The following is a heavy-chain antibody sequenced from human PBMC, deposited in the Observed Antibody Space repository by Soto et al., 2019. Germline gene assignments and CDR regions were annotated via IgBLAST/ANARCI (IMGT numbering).Heavy chain of an antibody. Sequence: GGYLRLSWAASGFTFSSYALIWVRQAPGKGLEWVSATSASGGSTYYADSVKGRFTISRDNSKNTLYLQMNSLRADDTAVYYCAKDQKYYDSRGYYDYWGKEPLVT. CDR2: TSASGGST. CDR1: GFTFSSYA. CDR3: AKDQKYYDSRGYYDY. D-gene: IGHD3-22*01. V-gene: IGHV3-23*01. J-gene: IGHJ4*02.